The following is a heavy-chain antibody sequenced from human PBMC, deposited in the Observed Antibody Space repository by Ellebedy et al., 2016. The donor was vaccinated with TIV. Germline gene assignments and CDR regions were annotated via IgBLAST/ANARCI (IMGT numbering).Heavy chain of an antibody. CDR3: ARGGGERLRYAFDL. J-gene: IGHJ3*01. V-gene: IGHV3-48*02. CDR2: IGSRINKI. CDR1: EFTFSTYS. D-gene: IGHD4-17*01. Sequence: GESLKISCAASEFTFSTYSMNWVRRAPGKGLEWVAYIGSRINKIYYADSVKGRFTISRENAKNSLYLQMNSLRDEDTAVYYCARGGGERLRYAFDLWGQGTMVTVSS.